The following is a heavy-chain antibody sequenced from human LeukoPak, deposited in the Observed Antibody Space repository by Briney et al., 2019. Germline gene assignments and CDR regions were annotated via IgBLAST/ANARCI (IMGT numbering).Heavy chain of an antibody. Sequence: GRSLRLSCAASGFTFSSYAMHWVRQAPGKGLEWVAVISYDGSNKYYADSVKGRFTISRDNSKNTLYLQMNSLRAEDTAVYYCAKYFQHWGQGTLVTVSS. CDR2: ISYDGSNK. V-gene: IGHV3-30-3*02. CDR3: AKYFQH. J-gene: IGHJ1*01. CDR1: GFTFSSYA.